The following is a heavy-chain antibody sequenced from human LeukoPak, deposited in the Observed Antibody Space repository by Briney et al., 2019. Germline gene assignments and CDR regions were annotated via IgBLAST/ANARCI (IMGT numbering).Heavy chain of an antibody. V-gene: IGHV1-2*02. D-gene: IGHD2-2*01. CDR3: ARAEDIVVVPAATFDY. Sequence: ASVKVSCKASGYTFTGYYMHWVRQAPGQGLEWMGWINPNSGGTNYAQKFQGRVTMTRDTSISTAYMELSRLRSDDTAVYYCARAEDIVVVPAATFDYWGQGTLVTVSP. CDR2: INPNSGGT. J-gene: IGHJ4*02. CDR1: GYTFTGYY.